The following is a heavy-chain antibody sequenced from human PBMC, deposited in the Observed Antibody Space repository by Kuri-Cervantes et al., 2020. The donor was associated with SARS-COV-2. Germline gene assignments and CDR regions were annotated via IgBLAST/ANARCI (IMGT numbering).Heavy chain of an antibody. V-gene: IGHV1-69*13. D-gene: IGHD5-12*01. CDR2: IIPIFGTA. J-gene: IGHJ6*02. CDR3: ARDRCLACDYYYGMDV. CDR1: GGTFSSYA. Sequence: SVKVSCKASGGTFSSYAISWVRQAPGQGLEWMGGIIPIFGTANYAQKFQGRVTITADESTSTAYMELSSLRSEDTAVYYRARDRCLACDYYYGMDVWGQGTTVTVSS.